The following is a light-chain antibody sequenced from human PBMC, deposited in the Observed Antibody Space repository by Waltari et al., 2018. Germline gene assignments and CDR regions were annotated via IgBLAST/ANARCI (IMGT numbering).Light chain of an antibody. CDR3: QQSYSTPFT. V-gene: IGKV3-20*01. CDR1: QSVGSSY. J-gene: IGKJ3*01. Sequence: EIVLTQSPGTLSLSPGERVTLSCRASQSVGSSYLAWYQQKPGQAPRLRIYDASNRATDIPDRLSGSGSGTDFTLIISSLEPEDFAVYYCQQSYSTPFTFGPGTKVDIK. CDR2: DAS.